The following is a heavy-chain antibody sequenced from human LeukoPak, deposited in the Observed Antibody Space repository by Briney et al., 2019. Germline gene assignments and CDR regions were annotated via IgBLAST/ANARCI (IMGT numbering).Heavy chain of an antibody. J-gene: IGHJ4*02. CDR3: ARGINYSNYFDY. CDR2: INHSGST. D-gene: IGHD4-11*01. V-gene: IGHV4-34*01. Sequence: SETLSLTCAVYGGSFSGYYWSWIRQPPGKGLEWIGEINHSGSTNYNPSLKSRVTISVDTSKNQFSLKLSSVTAADTAVYYCARGINYSNYFDYWGQGTLVTVSS. CDR1: GGSFSGYY.